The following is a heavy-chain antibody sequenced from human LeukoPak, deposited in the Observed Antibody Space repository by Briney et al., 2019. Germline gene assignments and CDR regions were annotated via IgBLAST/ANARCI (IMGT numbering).Heavy chain of an antibody. J-gene: IGHJ4*02. CDR3: ARVNTVMATFDY. Sequence: GSLRLSCAASGFTFRSYWMTWVRQPPGKGLEWIATISHSGSTYYNPSLKSRVTISADTSQNQHSLRLNSVTVADTAVYYCARVNTVMATFDYWGQGTPVTVSS. D-gene: IGHD5-24*01. CDR1: GFTFRSYW. V-gene: IGHV4-38-2*01. CDR2: ISHSGST.